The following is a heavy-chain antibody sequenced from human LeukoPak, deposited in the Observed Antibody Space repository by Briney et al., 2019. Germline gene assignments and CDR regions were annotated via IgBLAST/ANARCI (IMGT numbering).Heavy chain of an antibody. V-gene: IGHV3-74*01. CDR3: ARGDGSGWYNPTYYYYYMDV. CDR2: INSDGSST. Sequence: GGSLRLSCAASGFTFSSYWMHWVRQAPGKGLVWVSRINSDGSSTIYADSVKGRFTISRDNAKNTLYLQMNSLRAEDTAVYYCARGDGSGWYNPTYYYYYMDVWGKGTTVTVSS. D-gene: IGHD6-19*01. J-gene: IGHJ6*03. CDR1: GFTFSSYW.